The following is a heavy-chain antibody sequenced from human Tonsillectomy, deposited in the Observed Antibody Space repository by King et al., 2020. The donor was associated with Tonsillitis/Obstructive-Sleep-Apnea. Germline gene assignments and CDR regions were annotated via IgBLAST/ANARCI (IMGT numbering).Heavy chain of an antibody. CDR3: AKDLRYCSSTSCHTLPYYYYMDV. Sequence: VQLVESGGGLVQPGGSLRLSCAASGFTFSSYAMSWVRQAPGKGLEWVSAISGSGGSTYYADSVKGRFTISRDNSKNTLYLQMNSLRAEDTAVYYCAKDLRYCSSTSCHTLPYYYYMDVWGKGTTVTVSS. V-gene: IGHV3-23*04. CDR1: GFTFSSYA. D-gene: IGHD2-2*01. CDR2: ISGSGGST. J-gene: IGHJ6*03.